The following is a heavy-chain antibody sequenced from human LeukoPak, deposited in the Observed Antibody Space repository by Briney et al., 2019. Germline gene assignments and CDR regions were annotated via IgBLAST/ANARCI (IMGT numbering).Heavy chain of an antibody. Sequence: PSETLSLTCAVYGGSFSGYYWSWIRQPPGKGLEWTGEINHSGSTNYNPSLKSRVTISVDTSKNQFSLKLSSVTAADTAVYYCARGRITVVTPRFYYYYGMDVWGQGTTVTVSS. J-gene: IGHJ6*02. V-gene: IGHV4-34*01. CDR2: INHSGST. D-gene: IGHD4-23*01. CDR3: ARGRITVVTPRFYYYYGMDV. CDR1: GGSFSGYY.